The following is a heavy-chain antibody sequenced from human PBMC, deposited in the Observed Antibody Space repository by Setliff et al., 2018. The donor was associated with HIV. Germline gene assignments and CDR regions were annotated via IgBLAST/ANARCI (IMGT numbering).Heavy chain of an antibody. Sequence: PSETLSLTCTIHGGSVSGHYWSWIRQPPGKGLEWVGSTFYNPSLKSRLTISVDTSKNQFSLKLTSVTAADTAVYYCARHWRGSGWSNWFDPWGQGTLVTVSS. J-gene: IGHJ5*02. CDR3: ARHWRGSGWSNWFDP. CDR1: GGSVSGHY. D-gene: IGHD6-19*01. V-gene: IGHV4-34*01. CDR2: ST.